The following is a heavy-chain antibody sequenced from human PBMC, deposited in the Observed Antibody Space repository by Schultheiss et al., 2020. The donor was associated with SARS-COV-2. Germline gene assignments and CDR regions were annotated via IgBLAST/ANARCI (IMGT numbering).Heavy chain of an antibody. J-gene: IGHJ5*02. CDR1: GFSLSTSGVG. D-gene: IGHD3-10*01. CDR3: AHWIYYGSGRNWFDP. V-gene: IGHV2-5*01. Sequence: SGLTLVKPTQTLTLTCTFSGFSLSTSGVGVGWIRQPPGKALEWLALIYWNDDKRYSPSLKSRLTITKDTSKNQVVLTMTNMDPVDTATYYCAHWIYYGSGRNWFDPWGQGTLVTVSS. CDR2: IYWNDDK.